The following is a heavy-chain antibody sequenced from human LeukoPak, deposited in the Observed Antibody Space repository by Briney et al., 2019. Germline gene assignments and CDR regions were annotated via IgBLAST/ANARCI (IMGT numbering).Heavy chain of an antibody. CDR3: AKDRGKGYCTNGVCYNEAEYFQH. J-gene: IGHJ1*01. V-gene: IGHV3-23*01. CDR1: GFTFSSYA. CDR2: ISGSGGST. D-gene: IGHD2-8*01. Sequence: GGSLRLSCAASGFTFSSYAMSWVRQAPGKGLQWVSAISGSGGSTYYADSVKGRFTISRDNSKNTLYLQMNSLRAEDTAVHYCAKDRGKGYCTNGVCYNEAEYFQHWGQGTLVTVSS.